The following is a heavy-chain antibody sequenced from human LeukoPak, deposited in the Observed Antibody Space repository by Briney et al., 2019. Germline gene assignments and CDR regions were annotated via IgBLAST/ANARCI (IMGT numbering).Heavy chain of an antibody. CDR2: ISAYNGNT. Sequence: GASVEVSCKASGYTFTSYGISWVRQAPGQGLEWMGWISAYNGNTNYAQKLQGRVTMTTDTSTSTAYMELRSLRSDDTAVYYCARAGAALPVEQWLVRRWFDPSGQGTLVTVSS. V-gene: IGHV1-18*01. D-gene: IGHD6-19*01. J-gene: IGHJ5*02. CDR1: GYTFTSYG. CDR3: ARAGAALPVEQWLVRRWFDP.